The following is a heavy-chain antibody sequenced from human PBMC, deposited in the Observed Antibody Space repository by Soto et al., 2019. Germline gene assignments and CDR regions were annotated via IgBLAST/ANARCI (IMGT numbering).Heavy chain of an antibody. CDR3: AKATATGGGAFDI. V-gene: IGHV3-23*01. CDR1: GFTCSSYD. Sequence: PGGSLRLSCAASGFTCSSYDMSWVRQAPGKGLEWVSTILVGGSTHYPDSVKGRFTISRDNSKNTVFLQMNGLTAGDTAVYYCAKATATGGGAFDICGQGTVVTVSS. CDR2: ILVGGST. D-gene: IGHD2-8*02. J-gene: IGHJ3*02.